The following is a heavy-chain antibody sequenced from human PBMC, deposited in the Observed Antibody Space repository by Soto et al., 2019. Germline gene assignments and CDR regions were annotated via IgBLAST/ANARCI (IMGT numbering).Heavy chain of an antibody. CDR2: IIPIFGTA. D-gene: IGHD3-22*01. J-gene: IGHJ3*02. CDR3: ARDLRTYYYDSSGSLGAFDI. CDR1: GGTFSSYA. V-gene: IGHV1-69*13. Sequence: ASVKVSCKASGGTFSSYAISWVRQAPGQGLEWMGGIIPIFGTANYAQKFQGRVTITADESTSTAYMELSSLRSEDTAVYYCARDLRTYYYDSSGSLGAFDIRGQGTTGTVSS.